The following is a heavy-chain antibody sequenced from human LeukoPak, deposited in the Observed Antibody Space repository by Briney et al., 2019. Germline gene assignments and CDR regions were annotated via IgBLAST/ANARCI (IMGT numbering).Heavy chain of an antibody. V-gene: IGHV4-61*02. J-gene: IGHJ5*02. CDR3: TSVVGALLDDRFYP. Sequence: PSETLSLTCTLSAGSISSGSSYWRWIRQPAGKGLECIVRIYISGSTNYNPPLKTRFTISVDTSKTQFSLKLSAVTAAHTAVYYCTSVVGALLDDRFYPCGERNLGTVSS. CDR1: AGSISSGSSY. CDR2: IYISGST. D-gene: IGHD2-21*01.